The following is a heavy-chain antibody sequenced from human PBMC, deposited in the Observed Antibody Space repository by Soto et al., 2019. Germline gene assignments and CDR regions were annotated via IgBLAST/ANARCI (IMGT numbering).Heavy chain of an antibody. CDR3: AGDYDSSVYYFDALDI. Sequence: GEAVRVSCAASVYACSSYAMHFVWQGTGTGGVWVAVISDVGSTKYYPDCVKGRCPTSRDNSKKTMYLQMNRLRAEDTALYYGAGDYDSSVYYFDALDIWGQGTMVTVAS. CDR2: ISDVGSTK. V-gene: IGHV3-30-3*01. D-gene: IGHD3-22*01. CDR1: VYACSSYA. J-gene: IGHJ3*02.